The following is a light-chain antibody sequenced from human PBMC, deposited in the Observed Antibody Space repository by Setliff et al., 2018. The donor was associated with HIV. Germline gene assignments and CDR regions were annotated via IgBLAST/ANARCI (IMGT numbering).Light chain of an antibody. V-gene: IGLV2-14*03. CDR1: SNDVGGYNY. Sequence: QSALTQPASVSGSPGQSITISCTGTSNDVGGYNYVAWYQEHPGKAPKLMIYDVSNRPSGVSNRFSGSKSGSTASLTISGLLAEDESDYYRSSYTGSGTFVFGGGTKVTVL. J-gene: IGLJ1*01. CDR2: DVS. CDR3: SSYTGSGTFV.